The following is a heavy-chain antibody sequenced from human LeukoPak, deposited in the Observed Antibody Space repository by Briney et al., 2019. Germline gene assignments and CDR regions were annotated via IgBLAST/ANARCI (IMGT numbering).Heavy chain of an antibody. V-gene: IGHV4-59*01. Sequence: SETLSLICTVYGGSIKNYYWTWIRQPPGKGLEWIGYIHDSGSTNYNPSLKSRVTISVDTSKNLFSLKLSSVTAADTAVYYCARDYAEGWELRRSYFDYWGQGALVTVSS. CDR1: GGSIKNYY. D-gene: IGHD1-26*01. J-gene: IGHJ4*02. CDR3: ARDYAEGWELRRSYFDY. CDR2: IHDSGST.